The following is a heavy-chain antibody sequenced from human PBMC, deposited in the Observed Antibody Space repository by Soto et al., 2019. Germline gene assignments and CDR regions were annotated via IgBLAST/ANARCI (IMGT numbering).Heavy chain of an antibody. CDR3: VRETGYPYYFDY. CDR1: GYTFTSYY. J-gene: IGHJ4*02. V-gene: IGHV1-46*03. D-gene: IGHD5-18*01. Sequence: ASVKVSCKASGYTFTSYYMHWVRQAPGQGLEWMGIINPSDGSTNYAQSIQGGVTMTRDTSTSTVYMELSSLRSEDTAMYYCVRETGYPYYFDYWGQGTLVTVSS. CDR2: INPSDGST.